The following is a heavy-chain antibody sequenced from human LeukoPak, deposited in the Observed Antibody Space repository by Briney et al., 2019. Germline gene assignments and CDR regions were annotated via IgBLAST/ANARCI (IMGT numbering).Heavy chain of an antibody. CDR2: IYYSGST. J-gene: IGHJ5*02. CDR3: ARSDFWSTISPHWFDP. V-gene: IGHV4-59*01. CDR1: GGSISSYY. D-gene: IGHD3-3*01. Sequence: SETLSLTCTVSGGSISSYYWSWIRQPPGKGLEWIGYIYYSGSTNYNPSLKSRVTISVDTSKNQFSLKLSSATAADTAVYYCARSDFWSTISPHWFDPWGQGTLVTVSS.